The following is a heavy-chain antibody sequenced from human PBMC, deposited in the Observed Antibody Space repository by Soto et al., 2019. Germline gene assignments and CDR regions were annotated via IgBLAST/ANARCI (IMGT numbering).Heavy chain of an antibody. Sequence: SETLSLTFSVSGDSINSRYWSWIRQPPGKGLEWIGYIDYVGSTNYAPSLQSRVTMSVDTSKNQVSLKLRYVTAADTAVYYCARQRGNYFDFWGQGTLGTVSS. CDR3: ARQRGNYFDF. J-gene: IGHJ4*02. CDR2: IDYVGST. D-gene: IGHD3-10*01. V-gene: IGHV4-59*11. CDR1: GDSINSRY.